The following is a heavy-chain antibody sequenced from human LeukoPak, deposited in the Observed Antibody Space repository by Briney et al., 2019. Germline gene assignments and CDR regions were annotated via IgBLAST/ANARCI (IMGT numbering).Heavy chain of an antibody. CDR3: AREIEGYSDFYSFGRPDNYWFDP. V-gene: IGHV4-30-2*01. Sequence: PSQTLSLTCTVSGVSVTRGAYYWTWIRQPPGKGLEWLRHVYYNGNTDYNPSLKSRVAMSVDKSNNQFSLKLSFVTAADTAVYFCAREIEGYSDFYSFGRPDNYWFDPWGQGTLITVSS. CDR1: GVSVTRGAYY. J-gene: IGHJ5*02. D-gene: IGHD2-21*02. CDR2: VYYNGNT.